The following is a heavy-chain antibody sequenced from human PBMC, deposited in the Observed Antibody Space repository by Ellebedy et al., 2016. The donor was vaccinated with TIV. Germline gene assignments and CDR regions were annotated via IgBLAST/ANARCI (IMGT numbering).Heavy chain of an antibody. CDR3: ARLRQSRDRSHWYFDL. CDR2: SFMSGST. V-gene: IGHV4-4*07. Sequence: SETLSLXXTVSGGSFSSYYWSWIRQSAGKGLEWIGRSFMSGSTSYNPSLKNRVTMSADASKIQLSLNLTSVTAADTAVYFCARLRQSRDRSHWYFDLWGRGTLVTVSS. D-gene: IGHD1-14*01. J-gene: IGHJ2*01. CDR1: GGSFSSYY.